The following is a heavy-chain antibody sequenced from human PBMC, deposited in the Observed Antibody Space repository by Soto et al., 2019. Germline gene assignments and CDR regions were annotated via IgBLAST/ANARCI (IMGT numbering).Heavy chain of an antibody. CDR1: GYTFTGYY. Sequence: ASVKVSCKASGYTFTGYYMHWVRQAPGQGLEWMGWINPNSGGTNYAQKFQGWVTMTRDTSISTAYMELSRLRSDDTAVYYCARGQYCSSTSCSSGNWFDPWGQGTLVTVSS. J-gene: IGHJ5*02. V-gene: IGHV1-2*04. D-gene: IGHD2-2*01. CDR3: ARGQYCSSTSCSSGNWFDP. CDR2: INPNSGGT.